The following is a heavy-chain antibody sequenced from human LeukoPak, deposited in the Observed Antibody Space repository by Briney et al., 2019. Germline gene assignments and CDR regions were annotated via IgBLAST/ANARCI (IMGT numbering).Heavy chain of an antibody. CDR1: GGSISNYY. Sequence: SETLSLTCNVSGGSISNYYWSWIRQPPGKGLEWIGYIYYSGSTNYNPSLKSRVTISVDTSKNQFSLKLSSVTAADTAVYYCARHEGASGWYYFDYWGQGTLATVSS. CDR3: ARHEGASGWYYFDY. D-gene: IGHD6-19*01. J-gene: IGHJ4*02. CDR2: IYYSGST. V-gene: IGHV4-59*08.